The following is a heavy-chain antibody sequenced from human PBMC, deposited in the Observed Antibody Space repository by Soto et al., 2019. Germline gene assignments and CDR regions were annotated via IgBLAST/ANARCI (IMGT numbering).Heavy chain of an antibody. CDR3: ARRFANSSGYYPFFDN. D-gene: IGHD3-22*01. V-gene: IGHV5-51*01. CDR2: IYPNDSDT. J-gene: IGHJ4*02. CDR1: GYNFTNYW. Sequence: GDSLKISCKGSGYNFTNYWIAWVRQMPGKGLEWMGIIYPNDSDTRYRPSFQGQVTISADKSISTAYLQWTSLKASDTAMYYCARRFANSSGYYPFFDNWGQGTLVTVSS.